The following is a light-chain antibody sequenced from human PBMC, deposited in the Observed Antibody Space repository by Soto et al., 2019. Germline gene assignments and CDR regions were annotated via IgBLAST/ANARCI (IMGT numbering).Light chain of an antibody. CDR3: AAWDDSLNVPVYV. CDR1: SSNIVSNT. Sequence: QSVLNQPPSASGTPGERVTISCFGNSSNIVSNTVNWYQQLPGTAPKLLIYSNNQRPSGVPDQFSGSKSGTSASLAISGLQSEDEADFYCAAWDDSLNVPVYVFGTGTKVTVL. CDR2: SNN. J-gene: IGLJ1*01. V-gene: IGLV1-44*01.